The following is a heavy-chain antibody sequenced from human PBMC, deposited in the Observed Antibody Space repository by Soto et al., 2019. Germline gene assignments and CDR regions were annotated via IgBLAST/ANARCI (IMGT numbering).Heavy chain of an antibody. Sequence: QVQLVQSGAEVKKPGASVKVSCKASGYTFTSYGISWVRQAPGQGLEWMGWISAYNGNTNYAQKLQGRVTMTTDTSTSTDYMELRSLRFDDTAVYYCERDRGSYALDSWGQLTLVTVSS. CDR1: GYTFTSYG. CDR2: ISAYNGNT. CDR3: ERDRGSYALDS. V-gene: IGHV1-18*01. D-gene: IGHD1-26*01. J-gene: IGHJ4*02.